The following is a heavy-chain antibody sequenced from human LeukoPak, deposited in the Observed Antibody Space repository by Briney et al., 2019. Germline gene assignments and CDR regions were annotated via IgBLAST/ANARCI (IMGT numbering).Heavy chain of an antibody. J-gene: IGHJ4*02. D-gene: IGHD3-22*01. CDR2: ISYDGSYK. Sequence: GGSLRLSCAASGFTFSSYAMHWVRQAPGKGLEWVAFISYDGSYKYYANSVKGRFTISRDNSKNTLYLQMNSLRAEDTAVYYCAKDYSDSSGYFRVPHVFDFWGQGTLVTVSS. V-gene: IGHV3-30*04. CDR1: GFTFSSYA. CDR3: AKDYSDSSGYFRVPHVFDF.